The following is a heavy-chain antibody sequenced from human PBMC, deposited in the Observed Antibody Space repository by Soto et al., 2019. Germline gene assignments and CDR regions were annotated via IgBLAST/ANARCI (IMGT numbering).Heavy chain of an antibody. CDR1: GFTVSSNY. CDR3: ARVTPSYGGYDLSYFDY. V-gene: IGHV3-66*01. Sequence: EVQLVESGGGLVQPGGSLRLSCAASGFTVSSNYMSWVRQAPGKGLEWVSVIYSGGSTYYADSVRGRFTISRDNSKNTLYLQMNSLRADDTAVYYCARVTPSYGGYDLSYFDYWGQGTLVTVSS. CDR2: IYSGGST. D-gene: IGHD5-12*01. J-gene: IGHJ4*02.